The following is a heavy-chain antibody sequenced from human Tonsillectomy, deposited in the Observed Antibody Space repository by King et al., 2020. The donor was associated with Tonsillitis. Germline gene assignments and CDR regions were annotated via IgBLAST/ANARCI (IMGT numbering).Heavy chain of an antibody. CDR3: ARSRGSGSYYFNY. J-gene: IGHJ4*02. Sequence: QLVQSGAEVKKPGASVKVSCKASGYTFTSYDIHWVRQAAGQGLEWRGWMNPNSDNTGYAQKFQGRVTMTRKTSTSTAYMELSSLRSEDTAVYYCARSRGSGSYYFNYWGQGTLVTVSS. V-gene: IGHV1-8*01. D-gene: IGHD3-10*01. CDR1: GYTFTSYD. CDR2: MNPNSDNT.